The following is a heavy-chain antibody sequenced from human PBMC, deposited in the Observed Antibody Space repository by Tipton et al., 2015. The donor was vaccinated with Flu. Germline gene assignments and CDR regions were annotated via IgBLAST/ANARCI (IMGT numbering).Heavy chain of an antibody. CDR2: FYNNGST. CDR3: ASEGDDYSRGWYAS. V-gene: IGHV4-4*07. D-gene: IGHD6-19*01. J-gene: IGHJ5*02. Sequence: LRLSCSVSGASISTYYWSWIRQPAGKGLEWVGHFYNNGSTRYNPSLKNRCTMSADTSRRQFSLKVTSVTAADTAVYFCASEGDDYSRGWYASWGQGILVTVSS. CDR1: GASISTYY.